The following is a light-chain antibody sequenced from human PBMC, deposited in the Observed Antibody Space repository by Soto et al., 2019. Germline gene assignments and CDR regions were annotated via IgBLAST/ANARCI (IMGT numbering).Light chain of an antibody. CDR1: SSDVGGYNY. J-gene: IGLJ2*01. CDR2: EVS. CDR3: SSYTSSSTPYVV. V-gene: IGLV2-14*01. Sequence: QSALTQPASVSGSPGQSITISCTGTSSDVGGYNYVSWYQQHPGKAPKLMIYEVSNRPSGVSNRFSGSKSGNTVSLTISGLQAEDEADYYCSSYTSSSTPYVVFGGGTKLTVL.